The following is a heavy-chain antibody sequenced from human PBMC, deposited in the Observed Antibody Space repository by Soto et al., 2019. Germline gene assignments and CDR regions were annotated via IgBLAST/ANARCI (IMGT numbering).Heavy chain of an antibody. CDR2: ISLYSDGT. Sequence: EASVKVSCKTSGYTFSNYGITWVRQAPGQPLEWLGWISLYSDGTNYAQKFQGRVSMTTDTSTTTAYMELRSLRSDDTAVYYCARVVQGAEAWFGPWGQGTLVTVSS. CDR3: ARVVQGAEAWFGP. J-gene: IGHJ5*02. V-gene: IGHV1-18*01. D-gene: IGHD2-2*01. CDR1: GYTFSNYG.